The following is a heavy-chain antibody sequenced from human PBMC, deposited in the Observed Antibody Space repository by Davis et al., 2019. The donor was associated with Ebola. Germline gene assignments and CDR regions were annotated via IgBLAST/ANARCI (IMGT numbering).Heavy chain of an antibody. D-gene: IGHD3-22*01. J-gene: IGHJ4*02. CDR1: AYTFTSYD. CDR2: MNPNSGNT. CDR3: ARAPTWSQINYYCLDY. Sequence: ASVKVSCKASAYTFTSYDINWVRQATGQGLEWMGWMNPNSGNTGYAQKFQGRVTMTRNTSISTAYMEVSSLRSEDTAVYYCARAPTWSQINYYCLDYWGQGTLVTASS. V-gene: IGHV1-8*01.